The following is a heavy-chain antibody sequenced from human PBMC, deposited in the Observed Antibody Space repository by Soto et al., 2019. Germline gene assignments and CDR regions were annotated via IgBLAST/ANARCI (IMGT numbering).Heavy chain of an antibody. V-gene: IGHV1-18*04. D-gene: IGHD3-22*01. CDR1: GYTFTSYG. Sequence: ASVKVSCKASGYTFTSYGISWVRQAPGQRLEWMGWISAYNGNTNYAQKLQGRVTMTTDTSTSTAYMELRSLRSDDTAVYYCARDLLGNSPYSYDRTRAFDIWGQGTMVTVSS. CDR3: ARDLLGNSPYSYDRTRAFDI. CDR2: ISAYNGNT. J-gene: IGHJ3*02.